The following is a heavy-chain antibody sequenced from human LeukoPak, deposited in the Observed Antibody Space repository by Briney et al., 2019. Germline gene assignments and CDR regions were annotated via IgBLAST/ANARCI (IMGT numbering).Heavy chain of an antibody. D-gene: IGHD6-6*01. Sequence: SETLSLTCSVSGGSINAYYWNWIRQSPGKGLECIGSISYSGSTNYNPSLKSRVTISMDTSKNRFSLKVSSVIPADTAMYYCARGGSRSYTSSTLDYWGQGTLVTVSS. CDR3: ARGGSRSYTSSTLDY. V-gene: IGHV4-59*01. CDR1: GGSINAYY. J-gene: IGHJ4*02. CDR2: ISYSGST.